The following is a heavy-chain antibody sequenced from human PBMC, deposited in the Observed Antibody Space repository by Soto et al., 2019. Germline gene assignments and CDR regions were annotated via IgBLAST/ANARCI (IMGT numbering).Heavy chain of an antibody. J-gene: IGHJ4*02. V-gene: IGHV4-39*01. CDR2: IYYSGST. CDR1: GGSISSSSYY. D-gene: IGHD3-22*01. CDR3: ARTRDDSSGIAQDY. Sequence: PSETLSLTCTVSGGSISSSSYYWGWIRQPPGKGLEWIGSIYYSGSTYYNPSLKSRVTISVDTSKNQFSLKLSSVTAADTAVYYCARTRDDSSGIAQDYWGQGTLVTVSS.